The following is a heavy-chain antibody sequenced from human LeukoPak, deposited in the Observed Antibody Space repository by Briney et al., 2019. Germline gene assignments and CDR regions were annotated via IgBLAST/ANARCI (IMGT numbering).Heavy chain of an antibody. Sequence: SETLSLTCAVYGGSFSGYYWSWIRQPPGKGLEWIGEINHSGSTNYNPSLKSRLTISVDTSKNQFSLKLSSVPAADTAVYYCARETRDCSGGSCYSNFDYWGQGTLVTVSS. CDR1: GGSFSGYY. CDR3: ARETRDCSGGSCYSNFDY. CDR2: INHSGST. D-gene: IGHD2-15*01. V-gene: IGHV4-34*01. J-gene: IGHJ4*02.